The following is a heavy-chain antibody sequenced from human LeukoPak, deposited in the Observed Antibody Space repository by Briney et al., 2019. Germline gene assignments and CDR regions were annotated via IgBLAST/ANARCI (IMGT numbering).Heavy chain of an antibody. D-gene: IGHD3-10*01. Sequence: SETLSLTCAVYGRSFSGYYWSWIRQPPGKGLEWIGEINHSGSTNYNPSLKSRVTISVDTSKNQFSLKLSSVTAADTAVYYCARGQTSGITMVRGAFGYWGQGTLVTVSS. V-gene: IGHV4-34*01. CDR1: GRSFSGYY. CDR3: ARGQTSGITMVRGAFGY. J-gene: IGHJ4*02. CDR2: INHSGST.